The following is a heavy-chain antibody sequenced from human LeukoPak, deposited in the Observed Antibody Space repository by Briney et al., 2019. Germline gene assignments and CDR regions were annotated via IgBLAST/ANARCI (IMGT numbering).Heavy chain of an antibody. Sequence: GGSLRLSCAASGFTLSSYAMSWVRQAPGKGLDWVSAICASGGSTYYADSVKGRFTISRDNSKNTLYLQMNSLRAEDTAVYYCAKVGWFGDMDVWGKGTTVTVSS. J-gene: IGHJ6*04. CDR1: GFTLSSYA. CDR2: ICASGGST. D-gene: IGHD3-10*01. V-gene: IGHV3-23*01. CDR3: AKVGWFGDMDV.